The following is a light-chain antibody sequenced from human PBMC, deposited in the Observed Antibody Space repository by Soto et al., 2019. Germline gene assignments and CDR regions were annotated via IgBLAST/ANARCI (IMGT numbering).Light chain of an antibody. V-gene: IGKV1-5*01. J-gene: IGKJ4*01. CDR3: QQYNSYSLT. CDR2: DAS. Sequence: DIQMTQSPSTLSASVGDRVTITGRASQSISSWLAWYQQKPGKAPKLLIYDASSLESGVPSRFSGSGSGTEFTLTISSLQPADFATYYCQQYNSYSLTFGGGTKVEIK. CDR1: QSISSW.